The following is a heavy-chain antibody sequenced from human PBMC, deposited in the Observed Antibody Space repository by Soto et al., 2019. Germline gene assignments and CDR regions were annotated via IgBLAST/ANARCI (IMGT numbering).Heavy chain of an antibody. V-gene: IGHV3-23*01. Sequence: DVQLLESGGGLVQPGGSLRLSCAASGFTFSSCGMSWVRQAPGKGLEWVSAISGSGDSSYYADSVKGRFTISRDNSKSTLYLQMNSLGAEDTAVYYCAKEDVVPPAMAGCVVRIHDYWGQGTLVTVSS. CDR1: GFTFSSCG. D-gene: IGHD2-2*01. CDR2: ISGSGDSS. CDR3: AKEDVVPPAMAGCVVRIHDY. J-gene: IGHJ4*02.